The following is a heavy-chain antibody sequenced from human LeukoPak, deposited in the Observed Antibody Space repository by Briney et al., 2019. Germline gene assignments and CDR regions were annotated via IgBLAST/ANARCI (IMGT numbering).Heavy chain of an antibody. Sequence: GGSLRLSCAASGYTFSSYSMNWVRQAPGKGLEWVSSISSSGSYIYYADSVKGRFTISRDNAKNSLYLQMNSLRAEDTAVYYCARDGSGWYYFDYWGQGTLVTVSS. V-gene: IGHV3-21*01. J-gene: IGHJ4*02. CDR3: ARDGSGWYYFDY. CDR1: GYTFSSYS. D-gene: IGHD6-19*01. CDR2: ISSSGSYI.